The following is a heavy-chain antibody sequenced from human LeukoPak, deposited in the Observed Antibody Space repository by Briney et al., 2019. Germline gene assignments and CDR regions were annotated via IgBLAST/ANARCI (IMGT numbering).Heavy chain of an antibody. V-gene: IGHV3-33*01. J-gene: IGHJ4*02. Sequence: GGSLRLSCAASGFTFSNYGMHWVRQAPGKGLEWVAVIWYDGSNKYYADSVKGRFTISRDNSKNTLYLHMNSLRAEYTAVYYCAGNHGPYYFDYWGQGTLVTVSS. D-gene: IGHD1-14*01. CDR1: GFTFSNYG. CDR3: AGNHGPYYFDY. CDR2: IWYDGSNK.